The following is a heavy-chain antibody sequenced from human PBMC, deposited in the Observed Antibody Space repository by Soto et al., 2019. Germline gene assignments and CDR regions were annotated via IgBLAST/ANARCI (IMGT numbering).Heavy chain of an antibody. Sequence: EVQLVESGGGLVQPGGSLRVSCEASGFIFNRYEMHWVRQAPGKGLAWVSYISTSGSNINYADSVTGRFTISRDNAKNSLYLDMSSLRAEDTAVYFCARRYSKYLPLDYWGQGTLVTVSS. CDR3: ARRYSKYLPLDY. J-gene: IGHJ4*02. CDR1: GFIFNRYE. CDR2: ISTSGSNI. V-gene: IGHV3-48*03. D-gene: IGHD4-4*01.